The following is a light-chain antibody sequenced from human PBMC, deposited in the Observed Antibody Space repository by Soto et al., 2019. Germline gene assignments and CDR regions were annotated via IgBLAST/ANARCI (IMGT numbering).Light chain of an antibody. V-gene: IGLV1-40*01. J-gene: IGLJ3*02. CDR3: QSYDSSLSSYV. CDR1: SSNIGAGYH. CDR2: GNT. Sequence: QSVLTQPPLVSGAPGQRVTISCSGSSSNIGAGYHVHWYQHLPGTAPKLLISGNTNRPSGVPDRFSVSKSGTSASLAITGLQAEDEADYYCQSYDSSLSSYVFGGGTKLAVL.